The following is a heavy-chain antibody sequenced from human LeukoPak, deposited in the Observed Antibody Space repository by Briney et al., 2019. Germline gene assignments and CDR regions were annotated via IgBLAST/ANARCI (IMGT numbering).Heavy chain of an antibody. V-gene: IGHV1-2*06. D-gene: IGHD6-6*01. J-gene: IGHJ3*02. Sequence: ASVKVSCKPSRYSFTGYYMHWVRQAPRRGLEWMGRINPNSGGTNYAQKFQGRVTMTRDTSINTAYMELSRLRSDDTAVYYCARDPSIADEHDSFDIWGQGTMVTVSS. CDR3: ARDPSIADEHDSFDI. CDR2: INPNSGGT. CDR1: RYSFTGYY.